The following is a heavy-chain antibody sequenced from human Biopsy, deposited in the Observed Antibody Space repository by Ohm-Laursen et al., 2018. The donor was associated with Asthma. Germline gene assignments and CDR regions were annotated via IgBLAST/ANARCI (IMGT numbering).Heavy chain of an antibody. CDR1: GFSFSIYGVG. CDR2: IILNDTK. J-gene: IGHJ4*02. Sequence: PQTLTLTCTFSGFSFSIYGVGVGWLRQSPGKALEWLALIILNDTKRYSPSLKTRFTITNDTSKIMVVLTMTNMDPVDTATYYYADRRHGPSVEYYYDSSGYSPFDYWGQGTLVPVSS. V-gene: IGHV2-5*01. CDR3: ADRRHGPSVEYYYDSSGYSPFDY. D-gene: IGHD3-22*01.